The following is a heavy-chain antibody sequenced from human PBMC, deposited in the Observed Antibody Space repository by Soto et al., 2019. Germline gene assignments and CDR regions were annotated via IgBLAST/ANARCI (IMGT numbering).Heavy chain of an antibody. Sequence: GGSLRLSCAASGFTFSSYAMSWVRQVPGKGLEWVSAISGSGGSTYYADSVKGRFTISRDNSKNTLYLQMNSLRAEDTAVYYCAKDAPALIAAAGTGFDPWGQGTLVTVSS. D-gene: IGHD6-13*01. CDR1: GFTFSSYA. V-gene: IGHV3-23*01. J-gene: IGHJ5*02. CDR2: ISGSGGST. CDR3: AKDAPALIAAAGTGFDP.